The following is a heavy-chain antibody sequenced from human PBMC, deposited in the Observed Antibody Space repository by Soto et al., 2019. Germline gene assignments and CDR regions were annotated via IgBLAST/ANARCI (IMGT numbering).Heavy chain of an antibody. V-gene: IGHV3-53*01. D-gene: IGHD3-10*01. J-gene: IGHJ4*02. Sequence: EVQLVESGGGLIQPGGSLRLSCAVSGFTVSNNYMSWVRQAPGKGLEGVSVIYSGGYTAYGDSVKGRFTISRDNSKNTLSPQTKPRAPPTTAVFFCATHPGGGGYWGQGTLVTVSS. CDR1: GFTVSNNY. CDR3: ATHPGGGGY. CDR2: IYSGGYT.